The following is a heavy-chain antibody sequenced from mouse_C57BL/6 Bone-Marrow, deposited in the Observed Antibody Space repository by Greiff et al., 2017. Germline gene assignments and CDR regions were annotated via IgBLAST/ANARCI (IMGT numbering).Heavy chain of an antibody. J-gene: IGHJ3*01. CDR3: ARGLRSFAY. V-gene: IGHV1-55*01. Sequence: QVQLQQPGAELVKPGASVKMSCKASGYTFTSYWITWVKQRPGQGLEWIGDIYPGDGDTNYNGKFKGKATLTADKSSSTAYMQLSSLTSEDSAVYFCARGLRSFAYWGQGTLVTVSA. D-gene: IGHD1-1*01. CDR1: GYTFTSYW. CDR2: IYPGDGDT.